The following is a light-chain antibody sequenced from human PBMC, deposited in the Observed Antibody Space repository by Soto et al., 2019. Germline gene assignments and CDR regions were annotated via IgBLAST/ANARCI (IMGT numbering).Light chain of an antibody. Sequence: DIGLTQSPLSLPVTPGEPASISCRSRQSLLHSNGNIYLDWYLQKSGQSPQLLIYLGSIRASGVTDRFSGSRSGTDFTLKITRVEAEDVRVYYCMQAIQAPRTFGLGTKVNIK. CDR2: LGS. V-gene: IGKV2-28*01. CDR3: MQAIQAPRT. CDR1: QSLLHSNGNIY. J-gene: IGKJ1*01.